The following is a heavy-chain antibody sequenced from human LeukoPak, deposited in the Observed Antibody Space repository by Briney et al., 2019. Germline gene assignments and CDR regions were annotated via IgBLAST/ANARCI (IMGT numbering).Heavy chain of an antibody. CDR1: GFTFSSYS. D-gene: IGHD5-24*01. Sequence: PGGSLRLSCAASGFTFSSYSMNWVRQAPGKGLEWVSSISSSSSYIYYADSVKGRFTISRDNAKNSLYLQMNSLRAEDTAVYYCARARESRDGYNQIVLEPGAHFQHWGQGTLVTVSS. CDR3: ARARESRDGYNQIVLEPGAHFQH. V-gene: IGHV3-21*01. J-gene: IGHJ1*01. CDR2: ISSSSSYI.